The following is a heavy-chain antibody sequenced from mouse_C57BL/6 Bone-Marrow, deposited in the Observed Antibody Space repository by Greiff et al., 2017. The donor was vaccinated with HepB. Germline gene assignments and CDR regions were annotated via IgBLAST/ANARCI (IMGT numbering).Heavy chain of an antibody. V-gene: IGHV14-4*01. Sequence: VQLQQSGAELVRPGASVKLSCTASGFNIKDDYMHWVKQRPEQGLEWIGWIDPENGDTEYASKFQGKATITADTSSNTAYLQLSSLTSEDTAVYYCTLGNYGSSLYYFDYWGQGTTLTVSS. D-gene: IGHD1-1*01. J-gene: IGHJ2*01. CDR1: GFNIKDDY. CDR2: IDPENGDT. CDR3: TLGNYGSSLYYFDY.